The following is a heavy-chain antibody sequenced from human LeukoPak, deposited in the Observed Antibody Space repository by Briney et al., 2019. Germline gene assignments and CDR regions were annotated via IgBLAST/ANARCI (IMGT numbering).Heavy chain of an antibody. D-gene: IGHD6-19*01. CDR1: GFTFSSYA. J-gene: IGHJ4*02. CDR3: AKFGLFSSGSGIDY. Sequence: SGGSLRLSCTASGFTFSSYAMSWVRQAPGKGLEWVSAISGSGGSTYYADSVKGRFTISRDNSKNTLYLQMNSLRAEDTAVYYCAKFGLFSSGSGIDYWGQGTLVTVSS. V-gene: IGHV3-23*01. CDR2: ISGSGGST.